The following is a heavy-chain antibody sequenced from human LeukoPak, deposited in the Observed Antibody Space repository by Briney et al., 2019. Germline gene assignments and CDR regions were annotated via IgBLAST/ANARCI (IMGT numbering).Heavy chain of an antibody. J-gene: IGHJ4*02. CDR1: GFTFINYW. Sequence: GGSLRLSCVASGFTFINYWMHSVRQAPGKGLVWVSRIKSDGSDATYADSVKGRFTISRDNAKNTLYLQLNSLRAEDTAVYYCTRDRRGDAEQWVQGTLVTVSS. D-gene: IGHD3-3*01. CDR3: TRDRRGDAEQ. V-gene: IGHV3-74*01. CDR2: IKSDGSDA.